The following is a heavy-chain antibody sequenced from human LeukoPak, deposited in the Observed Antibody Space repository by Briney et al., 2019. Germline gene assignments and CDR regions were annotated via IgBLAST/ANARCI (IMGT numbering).Heavy chain of an antibody. CDR2: ISSSSSTI. CDR3: ARDPPTYYYDSSGSSNQNWFDP. V-gene: IGHV3-48*01. CDR1: GSTFSSYS. D-gene: IGHD3-22*01. J-gene: IGHJ5*02. Sequence: GGSLRLSCAASGSTFSSYSMNWVRQAPGKGLEWVSYISSSSSTIYYADSVKGRFTISRDNAKNSLYLQMNSLRAEDTAVYYCARDPPTYYYDSSGSSNQNWFDPWGQGTLVTVSS.